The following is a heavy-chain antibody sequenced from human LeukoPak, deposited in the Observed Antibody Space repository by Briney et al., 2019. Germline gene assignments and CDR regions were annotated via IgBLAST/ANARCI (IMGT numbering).Heavy chain of an antibody. J-gene: IGHJ4*02. Sequence: TGGSLRLSCAASGFTFSSYSMNWVRQAPGKGLEWVSSISSSSSYIYYADSVKGRFTISRDNAKNSLYLQMNSLRAEDTAVYYCARDLEVGIGYYDSSVQGFWGQGTLVTVSS. CDR1: GFTFSSYS. D-gene: IGHD3-22*01. V-gene: IGHV3-21*01. CDR3: ARDLEVGIGYYDSSVQGF. CDR2: ISSSSSYI.